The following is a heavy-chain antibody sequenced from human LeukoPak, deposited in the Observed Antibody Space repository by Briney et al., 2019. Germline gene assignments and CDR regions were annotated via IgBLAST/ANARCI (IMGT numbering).Heavy chain of an antibody. J-gene: IGHJ4*02. CDR1: GFSFREHW. CDR2: ISSSSSYI. CDR3: ARKPYSGSYYEDY. Sequence: PGGSLRLSCTVSGFSFREHWMSWVRQAPGKGLEWVSSISSSSSYIYYADSVKGRFTISRDNAKNSLYLQMNSLRAEDTAVYYCARKPYSGSYYEDYWGQGTLVTVSS. D-gene: IGHD1-26*01. V-gene: IGHV3-21*01.